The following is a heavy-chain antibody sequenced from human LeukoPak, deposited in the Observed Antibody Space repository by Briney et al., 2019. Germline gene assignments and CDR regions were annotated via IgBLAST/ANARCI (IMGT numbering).Heavy chain of an antibody. D-gene: IGHD3-22*01. Sequence: KSGGSLRLSCAASGFTFSSYSMNWVRQAPGKGLEWVSSISSSSSYIYYADSVKGRFTISRDNAKNSLYLQMNSLRAEDTAVYYYARDWGYYDSSGYSRDYWGQGTLVTVSS. V-gene: IGHV3-21*01. J-gene: IGHJ4*02. CDR1: GFTFSSYS. CDR3: ARDWGYYDSSGYSRDY. CDR2: ISSSSSYI.